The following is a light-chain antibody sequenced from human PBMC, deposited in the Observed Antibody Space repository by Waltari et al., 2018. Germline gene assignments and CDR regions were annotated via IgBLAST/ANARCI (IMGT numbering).Light chain of an antibody. J-gene: IGLJ1*01. CDR1: SSNIGSNY. V-gene: IGLV1-47*01. CDR3: AAWDDSLSGYV. CDR2: RNN. Sequence: QSVLTQPPSASGTPGQRVTISCSGSSSNIGSNYVYWYQQLPGTAPKLLIYRNNQRPSGLPDRFSGSKSGTSASLAISGRRSEDEADYYCAAWDDSLSGYVFGTGTKVTVL.